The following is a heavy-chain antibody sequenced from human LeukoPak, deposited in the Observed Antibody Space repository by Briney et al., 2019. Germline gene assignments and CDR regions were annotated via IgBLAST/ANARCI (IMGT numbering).Heavy chain of an antibody. CDR2: ISSSSSTI. V-gene: IGHV3-48*01. CDR3: AKDLDMEAFDI. Sequence: GGSLRLSCAASGFTFSSYSMNWVRQAPGKGLEWVSYISSSSSTIYYADSVKGRFTISRDNSKNTLYLQMNSLRAEDTAVYYCAKDLDMEAFDIWGQGTMVTVSS. J-gene: IGHJ3*02. D-gene: IGHD2-2*03. CDR1: GFTFSSYS.